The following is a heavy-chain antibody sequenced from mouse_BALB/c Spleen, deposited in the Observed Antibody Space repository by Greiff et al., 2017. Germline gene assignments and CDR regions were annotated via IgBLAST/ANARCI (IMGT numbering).Heavy chain of an antibody. CDR2: INSNGGST. J-gene: IGHJ3*01. V-gene: IGHV5-6-3*01. Sequence: DVHLVESGGGLVQPGGSLKLSCAASGFTFSSYGMSWVRQTPDKRLELVATINSNGGSTYYPDSVKGRFTISRDNAKNTLYLQMSSLKSEDTAMYYCARIATGRGGFAYWGQGTLVTVSA. D-gene: IGHD4-1*02. CDR1: GFTFSSYG. CDR3: ARIATGRGGFAY.